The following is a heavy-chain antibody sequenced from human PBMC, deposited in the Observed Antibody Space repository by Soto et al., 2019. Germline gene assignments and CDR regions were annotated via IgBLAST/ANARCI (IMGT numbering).Heavy chain of an antibody. D-gene: IGHD3-16*01. CDR1: GYTFNFYG. J-gene: IGHJ4*02. Sequence: ASVKVSCKASGYTFNFYGITGVRQAPGQGLEWMGWISGFNGNTNYAADLQGRVTMTTDTSTSTAYMELRGLRSDDTAVYYCARIGVSSGHESPDFDSWGQGTLVTVPQ. V-gene: IGHV1-18*01. CDR2: ISGFNGNT. CDR3: ARIGVSSGHESPDFDS.